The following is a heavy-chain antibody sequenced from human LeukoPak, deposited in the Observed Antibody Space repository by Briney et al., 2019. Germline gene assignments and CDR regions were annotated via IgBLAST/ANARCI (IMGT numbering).Heavy chain of an antibody. J-gene: IGHJ4*02. V-gene: IGHV1-18*01. CDR3: ARGGSGWYQDY. CDR1: GYTFTSYD. D-gene: IGHD6-19*01. Sequence: ASVKVSCEASGYTFTSYDITWVRQAPGQGLEWMGWISGYSDNPNYAQKFQGRVTMITDTSTSTAYMELRSLRSDDTAVYYCARGGSGWYQDYWGQGTLVTVSS. CDR2: ISGYSDNP.